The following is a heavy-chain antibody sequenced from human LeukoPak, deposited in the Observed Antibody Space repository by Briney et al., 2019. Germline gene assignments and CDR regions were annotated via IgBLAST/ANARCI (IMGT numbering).Heavy chain of an antibody. Sequence: SETLSLTCTVSGGSISSSSYYWGWIRQPPGKGLEWIGSIYYSGSTYYNPSLKSRVTISVDTSKNQFSLKLSSVTAADTAVYYCARVERYYYGSGSYQVLDYWGRGTLLTVSS. CDR2: IYYSGST. J-gene: IGHJ4*02. CDR3: ARVERYYYGSGSYQVLDY. CDR1: GGSISSSSYY. D-gene: IGHD3-10*01. V-gene: IGHV4-39*07.